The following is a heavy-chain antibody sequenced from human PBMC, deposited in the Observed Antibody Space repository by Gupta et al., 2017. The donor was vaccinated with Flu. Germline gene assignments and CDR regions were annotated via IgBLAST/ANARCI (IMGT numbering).Heavy chain of an antibody. Sequence: QAPGKGLEWVSGISWNSGSIGYADSVKGRFTISRDNAKNSLYLQMNSLRAEDTALYYCAKEAYSRYYYYMDVWGKGTTVTVSS. CDR2: ISWNSGSI. CDR3: AKEAYSRYYYYMDV. D-gene: IGHD6-13*01. J-gene: IGHJ6*03. V-gene: IGHV3-9*01.